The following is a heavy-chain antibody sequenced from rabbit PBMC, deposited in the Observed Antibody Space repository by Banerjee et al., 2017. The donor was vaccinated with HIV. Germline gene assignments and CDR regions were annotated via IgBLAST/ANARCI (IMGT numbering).Heavy chain of an antibody. CDR2: INTSSGNT. V-gene: IGHV1S40*01. Sequence: PLKESGGGLVKPGASLTLTCKASGFSFSSGYDMCWVRQPPGKGLEWIACINTSSGNTVYASWAKGRFTISKTSSTTVTLQMTSLTAADTATYFCARDLGGSSDLWGPGTLVTVS. D-gene: IGHD8-1*01. CDR1: GFSFSSGYD. CDR3: ARDLGGSSDL. J-gene: IGHJ4*01.